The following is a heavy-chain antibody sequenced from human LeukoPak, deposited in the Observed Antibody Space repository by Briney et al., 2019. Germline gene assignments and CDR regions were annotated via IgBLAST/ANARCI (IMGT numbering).Heavy chain of an antibody. V-gene: IGHV3-30-3*01. J-gene: IGHJ3*02. CDR2: ISYDGSNK. CDR3: ARPDTPRRAWYYYDSSGLGAAFDI. D-gene: IGHD3-22*01. CDR1: GFTFSSYA. Sequence: GGSLRLSCAASGFTFSSYAMHWVRQAPGKGLEWVAVISYDGSNKYYADSVKGRFTISRDNSKNTLYLQMNSLRAEDTAVYYCARPDTPRRAWYYYDSSGLGAAFDIWVQVTMVTVSS.